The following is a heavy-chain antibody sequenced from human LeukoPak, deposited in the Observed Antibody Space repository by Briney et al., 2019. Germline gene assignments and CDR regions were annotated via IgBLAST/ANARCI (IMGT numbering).Heavy chain of an antibody. D-gene: IGHD5-24*01. V-gene: IGHV5-51*01. CDR3: ARRDGYDSTTFDY. CDR1: GDSFTTYW. J-gene: IGHJ4*02. Sequence: GESLKISCKGSGDSFTTYWIGWVRQMPGKGLEWMGIIYPGDSDTRYSPSFQGQVTISADKSISTAYLQWSILKASDTAMYYCARRDGYDSTTFDYWGQGTLVTVSS. CDR2: IYPGDSDT.